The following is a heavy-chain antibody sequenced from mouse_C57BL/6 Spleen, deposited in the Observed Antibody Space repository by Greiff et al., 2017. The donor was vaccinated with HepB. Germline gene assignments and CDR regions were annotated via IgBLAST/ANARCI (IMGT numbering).Heavy chain of an antibody. CDR3: ARPGGYWYFDV. CDR1: GFTFSD. J-gene: IGHJ1*03. V-gene: IGHV5-17*01. CDR2: ISSGSSTI. Sequence: DVKLVESGGGLVKPGGSLKLSCAASGFTFSDISSGSSTIYYADTVKGRFTISRDNAKNTLFLQMTSLRSEDTAMYYCARPGGYWYFDVWGTGTTVTVSS.